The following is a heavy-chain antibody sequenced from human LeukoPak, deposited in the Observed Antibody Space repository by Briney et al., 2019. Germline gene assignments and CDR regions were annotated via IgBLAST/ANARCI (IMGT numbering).Heavy chain of an antibody. CDR1: GFPFSDYS. Sequence: GGSLRLSCTASGFPFSDYSMNWVRQAPGKGLEWISYIGVSSGNTKYADSVRGRFTISADNAKNSLYLQMNSLRVEDTAVYYCARDHNYAFDNWGQGTLVSVSS. J-gene: IGHJ4*02. D-gene: IGHD1-1*01. CDR3: ARDHNYAFDN. CDR2: IGVSSGNT. V-gene: IGHV3-48*04.